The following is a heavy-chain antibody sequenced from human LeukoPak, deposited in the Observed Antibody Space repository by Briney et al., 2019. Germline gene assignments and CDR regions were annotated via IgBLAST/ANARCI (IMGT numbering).Heavy chain of an antibody. CDR3: ARNLKRFLEWYYGMDV. J-gene: IGHJ6*02. CDR1: GFTFSSYA. CDR2: ISYDGSNK. V-gene: IGHV3-30-3*01. D-gene: IGHD3-3*01. Sequence: PGRSLRLSCAASGFTFSSYATHWVRQAPGKGLEWVAVISYDGSNKYYADSVKGRSTISRDNSKNTLYLQMNSLRAEDTAVYYCARNLKRFLEWYYGMDVWGQGTTVTVSS.